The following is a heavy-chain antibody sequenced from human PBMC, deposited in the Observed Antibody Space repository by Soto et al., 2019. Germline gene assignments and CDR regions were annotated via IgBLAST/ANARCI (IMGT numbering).Heavy chain of an antibody. CDR1: GFTFSSYG. CDR2: ISYDGSNK. V-gene: IGHV3-30*18. Sequence: PGVSLRLSCXASGFTFSSYGMHWVRQAPGKGLEWVAVISYDGSNKYYADSVKGRFTISRDNSKNTLYLQMNSLRAEDTAVYYCAKVHLSPYYYGSGSYRVSYYYYGMDVWGQGTTVTVSS. J-gene: IGHJ6*02. CDR3: AKVHLSPYYYGSGSYRVSYYYYGMDV. D-gene: IGHD3-10*01.